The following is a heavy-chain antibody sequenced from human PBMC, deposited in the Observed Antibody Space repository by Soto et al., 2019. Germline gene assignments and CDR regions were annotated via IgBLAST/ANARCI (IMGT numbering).Heavy chain of an antibody. V-gene: IGHV3-11*05. CDR3: AREYYYTTDV. J-gene: IGHJ6*02. CDR2: IDSSTKYT. CDR1: GVTFRDYY. Sequence: QVQLVESGGGLVRPGGSLRISCEASGVTFRDYYMTWFRQAPGKGLEWLSYIDSSTKYTNYADSVKGRFTISRDNAKNSLYLQMNSLRADDTAVYYCAREYYYTTDVWGQGTMVTVSS.